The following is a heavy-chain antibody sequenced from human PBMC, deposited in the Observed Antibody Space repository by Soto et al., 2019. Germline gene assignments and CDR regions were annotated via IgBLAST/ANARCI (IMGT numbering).Heavy chain of an antibody. J-gene: IGHJ3*02. D-gene: IGHD3-22*01. CDR3: ARDLNPYYYDSSGLGGI. CDR2: ISSSSSYI. CDR1: GFTFSSYS. Sequence: GGSLRLSCAASGFTFSSYSMNWVRQAPGKGLEWVSSISSSSSYIYYADSVKGRFTISRDNAKNSLYLQMISLRAEDTAVYYCARDLNPYYYDSSGLGGIWGRGTMVTVSS. V-gene: IGHV3-21*01.